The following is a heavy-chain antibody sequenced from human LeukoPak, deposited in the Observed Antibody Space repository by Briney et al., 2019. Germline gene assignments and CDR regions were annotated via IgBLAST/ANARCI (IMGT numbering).Heavy chain of an antibody. Sequence: SVKVSCKASGGTFSSYAISWVRQAPGQGLEWMGRIIPILGIANYAQKFQGRVTITADKSTSTAYMELSRLSSDDTAVYHCARESYDSSGYRFDYWGQGTLVPVSS. CDR2: IIPILGIA. CDR3: ARESYDSSGYRFDY. J-gene: IGHJ4*02. V-gene: IGHV1-69*04. D-gene: IGHD3-22*01. CDR1: GGTFSSYA.